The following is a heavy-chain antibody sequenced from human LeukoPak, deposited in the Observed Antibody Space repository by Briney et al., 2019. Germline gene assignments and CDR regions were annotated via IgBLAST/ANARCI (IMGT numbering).Heavy chain of an antibody. D-gene: IGHD6-19*01. CDR1: GFTLSSYS. V-gene: IGHV3-21*01. Sequence: GGSLRLSCVASGFTLSSYSMNWVRQAPGKGLEWVSSISSSSSYIYYADSVKGRFTISRDNAKNSLYLQMNSLRAEDTAVYYCARDRPPYIAVAGTFDYWGQGTLVTVSS. CDR3: ARDRPPYIAVAGTFDY. J-gene: IGHJ4*02. CDR2: ISSSSSYI.